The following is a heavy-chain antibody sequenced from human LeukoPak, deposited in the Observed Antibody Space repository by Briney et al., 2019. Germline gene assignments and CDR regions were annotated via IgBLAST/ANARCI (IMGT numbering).Heavy chain of an antibody. D-gene: IGHD4-23*01. CDR1: GLTFSSQV. CDR3: VKDGGPIVVTYDY. J-gene: IGHJ4*02. Sequence: GGSLRLSCAASGLTFSSQVMSWVRQTPGKGLEWISTISGSGDSAYYADSVKGRFTISRDNSKNTLYLQMNSLRAEDTAVYYCVKDGGPIVVTYDYWGQGTLVTVSS. V-gene: IGHV3-23*01. CDR2: ISGSGDSA.